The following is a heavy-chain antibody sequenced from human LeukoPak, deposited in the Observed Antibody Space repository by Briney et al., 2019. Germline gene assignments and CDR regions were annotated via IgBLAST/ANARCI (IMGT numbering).Heavy chain of an antibody. CDR1: GGTFSSYA. CDR2: IIPIFGTA. J-gene: IGHJ6*02. V-gene: IGHV1-69*13. CDR3: AREGGDGYTYGNYYYYYGMDV. Sequence: SVKVSCKASGGTFSSYAISWVRQAPGQGLEWMGGIIPIFGTANYAQKLQGRVTITADESTSTAYMELSSLRSEDTAVYYCAREGGDGYTYGNYYYYYGMDVWGQGTTVTVSS. D-gene: IGHD5-24*01.